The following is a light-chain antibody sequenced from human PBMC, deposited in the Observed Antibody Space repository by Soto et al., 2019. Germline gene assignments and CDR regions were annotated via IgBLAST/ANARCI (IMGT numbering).Light chain of an antibody. CDR1: QSISSY. J-gene: IGKJ5*01. V-gene: IGKV3-11*01. Sequence: EIVLTQSPATLSLSPGERATLSCRASQSISSYLAWYQQKPGQAPRLLIYDVSNRATAIPARFSGSGSGTDFTLTISSLEPEDFAVYYCQQRNYWPITFGQGTRLEIK. CDR3: QQRNYWPIT. CDR2: DVS.